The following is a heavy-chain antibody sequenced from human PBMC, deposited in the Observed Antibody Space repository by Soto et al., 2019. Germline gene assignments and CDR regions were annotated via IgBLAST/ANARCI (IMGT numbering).Heavy chain of an antibody. V-gene: IGHV3-30-3*01. CDR1: EFSCDSYA. CDR3: ARVDEIFGVVRGYYSAY. CDR2: ISYDGSNK. Sequence: HPGGSLKLSCAASEFSCDSYAMPWVRQAPGKGLEWVAVISYDGSNKYYADSVKGRFTISRDNSKNTLYLQMNSLRAEDTAVYYCARVDEIFGVVRGYYSAYWGQGT. D-gene: IGHD3-3*01. J-gene: IGHJ4*02.